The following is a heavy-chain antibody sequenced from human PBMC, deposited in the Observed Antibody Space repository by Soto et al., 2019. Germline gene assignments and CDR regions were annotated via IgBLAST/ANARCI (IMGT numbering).Heavy chain of an antibody. CDR3: AKPNDGSGSYPLYYYYYYYMDV. D-gene: IGHD3-10*01. V-gene: IGHV3-23*01. CDR1: GFTFSSYA. Sequence: GGSLRLSCAASGFTFSSYAMSWVRQAPGKGLEWVSAISGSGGSTYYADSVKGRFTISRDNSKNTLYLQMNSLRAEDTAVYYCAKPNDGSGSYPLYYYYYYYMDVWGKGTTVTVSS. J-gene: IGHJ6*03. CDR2: ISGSGGST.